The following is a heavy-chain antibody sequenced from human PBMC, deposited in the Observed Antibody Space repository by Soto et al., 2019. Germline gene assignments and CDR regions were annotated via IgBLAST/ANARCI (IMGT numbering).Heavy chain of an antibody. Sequence: SETLSLTCTVSGGSISSYYWSWIRQPPGKGLEWIGYIYYSGSTNYNPSLKSRVTISVDTSKNQFSLKLSSVTAADTAVYYCARLDFYSGYDWGSPTFDYWGQGTLVTVSS. CDR1: GGSISSYY. V-gene: IGHV4-59*08. D-gene: IGHD5-12*01. CDR3: ARLDFYSGYDWGSPTFDY. J-gene: IGHJ4*02. CDR2: IYYSGST.